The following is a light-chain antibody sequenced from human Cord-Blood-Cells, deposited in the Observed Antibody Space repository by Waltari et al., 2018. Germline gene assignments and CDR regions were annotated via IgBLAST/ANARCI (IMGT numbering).Light chain of an antibody. Sequence: SALTLPPSASVSPGQSVTISCTGPRRDVGGYNYYPWHQQHPAKAPKLMIYEVSKRPSGVPDRFSGSKSGNTASLPVSGLQAEDEADYYCSSYAGSNKNVFGTGTKVTVL. V-gene: IGLV2-8*01. CDR3: SSYAGSNKNV. CDR1: RRDVGGYNY. CDR2: EVS. J-gene: IGLJ1*01.